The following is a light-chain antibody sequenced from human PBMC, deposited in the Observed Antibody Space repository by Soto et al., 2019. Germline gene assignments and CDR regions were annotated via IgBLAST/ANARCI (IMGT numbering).Light chain of an antibody. CDR1: SSDVGGFNY. Sequence: QSVLTQPASVSGSPGQSITISCTRTSSDVGGFNYVSWYQQHPGKAPKLMIYDVSNRPSGVPNRFSGSKSGNTASLTISGLQAEDEADYYCTSYTSGSTLVLFGGGTKLTVL. J-gene: IGLJ2*01. CDR3: TSYTSGSTLVL. CDR2: DVS. V-gene: IGLV2-14*01.